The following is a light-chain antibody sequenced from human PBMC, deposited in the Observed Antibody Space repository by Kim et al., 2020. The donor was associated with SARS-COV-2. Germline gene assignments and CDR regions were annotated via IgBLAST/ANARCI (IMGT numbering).Light chain of an antibody. J-gene: IGLJ2*01. CDR2: QDK. CDR3: QAWDSSPVV. V-gene: IGLV3-1*01. CDR1: KLGDKY. Sequence: SYELTQPPSVSVSPGQTASITCSGDKLGDKYACWYQQRPGQSPVLIIYQDKQRPSGIPERFSGSNSGNTATLTISGTQAMDEADYYCQAWDSSPVVFGGG.